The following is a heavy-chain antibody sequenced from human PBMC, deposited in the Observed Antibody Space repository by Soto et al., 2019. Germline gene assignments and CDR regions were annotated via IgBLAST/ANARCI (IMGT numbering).Heavy chain of an antibody. D-gene: IGHD6-13*01. CDR1: GGSFSGYY. J-gene: IGHJ5*02. CDR3: ARGQRDISSWPPRRPSFIP. V-gene: IGHV4-34*01. CDR2: INHSGST. Sequence: SETLSLTCAVYGGSFSGYYWSWIRQPPGKGLAWLGDINHSGSTNYNPSLKSRVTISVDTSKNQFSLKLSSVTAADTAMYYFARGQRDISSWPPRRPSFIPWGPGTLVTIFS.